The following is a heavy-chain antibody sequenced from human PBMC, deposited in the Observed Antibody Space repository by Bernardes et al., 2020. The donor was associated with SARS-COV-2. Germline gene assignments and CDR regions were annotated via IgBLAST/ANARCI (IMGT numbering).Heavy chain of an antibody. V-gene: IGHV3-74*01. CDR3: ARGHGSGWRGDY. CDR2: INSDGSTT. J-gene: IGHJ4*02. Sequence: GGSLRLSCAASGFTFSSSWMHWVRQAPGTGLEWVSGINSDGSTTRYADSVKGRFTISRDNAKNTLYLQLNSLRAEDTAVYYCARGHGSGWRGDYWGQGTLVTVSS. CDR1: GFTFSSSW. D-gene: IGHD6-19*01.